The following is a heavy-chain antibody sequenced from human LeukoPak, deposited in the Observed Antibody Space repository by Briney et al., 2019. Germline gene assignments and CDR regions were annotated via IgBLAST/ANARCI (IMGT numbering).Heavy chain of an antibody. CDR1: GYTFTGYY. CDR3: ARGGYIAARPGFDY. CDR2: INPNSGGT. J-gene: IGHJ4*02. V-gene: IGHV1-2*02. Sequence: ASVKVSCKASGYTFTGYYIHWVRQAPGQGLEWMGWINPNSGGTNYAQKFQGRVTMTRDTSFTTAYMELSRLRSDDTAVYYCARGGYIAARPGFDYWGQGTLVTVSS. D-gene: IGHD6-6*01.